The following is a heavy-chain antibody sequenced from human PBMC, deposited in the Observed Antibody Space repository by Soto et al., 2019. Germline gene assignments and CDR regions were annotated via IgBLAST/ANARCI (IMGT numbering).Heavy chain of an antibody. Sequence: GGSLRLSCAASGFTFSSYGMHWVRQAPGKGLEWVAVISYDGSNKYYADSVKGRFTISRDNSKNTLYLQMNSLRAEDTAVYYCAKDGGYSYGFGYWGQGTMVTVYS. J-gene: IGHJ4*02. CDR2: ISYDGSNK. CDR3: AKDGGYSYGFGY. V-gene: IGHV3-30*18. D-gene: IGHD5-18*01. CDR1: GFTFSSYG.